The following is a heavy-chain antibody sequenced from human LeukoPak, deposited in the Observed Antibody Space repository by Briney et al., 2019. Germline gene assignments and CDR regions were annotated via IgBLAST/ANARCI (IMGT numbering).Heavy chain of an antibody. D-gene: IGHD3-10*01. Sequence: GESLRISCKGSGYSFTIYWISWVRQMPGKGLEWMGRIDPSGSYTNYSPSFQGHVTISADKSISTAYLQWSSLKASDTAMYYCARHGSGSYYYFDYWGQGTLVTVSS. CDR2: IDPSGSYT. J-gene: IGHJ4*02. V-gene: IGHV5-10-1*01. CDR3: ARHGSGSYYYFDY. CDR1: GYSFTIYW.